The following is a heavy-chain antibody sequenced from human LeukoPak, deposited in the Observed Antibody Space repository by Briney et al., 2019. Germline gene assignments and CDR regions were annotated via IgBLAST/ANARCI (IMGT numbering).Heavy chain of an antibody. D-gene: IGHD6-19*01. CDR2: ISGSGGST. CDR3: AKDLRTYSSGWYEDY. CDR1: GFTLSSYA. Sequence: GGSLRLSCAASGFTLSSYAMSWVRQAPGKGLEWVSAISGSGGSTYYADSVKGRFTISRDNSKNTLYLQMNSLRAEDTAVYYCAKDLRTYSSGWYEDYWGQGTLVTVSS. J-gene: IGHJ4*02. V-gene: IGHV3-23*01.